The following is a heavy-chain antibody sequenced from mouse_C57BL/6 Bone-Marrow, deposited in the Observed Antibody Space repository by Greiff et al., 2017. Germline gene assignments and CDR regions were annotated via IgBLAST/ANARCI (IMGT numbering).Heavy chain of an antibody. J-gene: IGHJ4*01. D-gene: IGHD2-14*01. CDR3: AREKGTTNAMDY. V-gene: IGHV1-69*01. Sequence: QVQLQQPGAELVMPGASVKLSCKASGYTFTSYWMHWVKQRPGQGLEWIGEIDPSDSYTNYNQKFKGKSTLTVDKSSSTAYMQLSSLTSEDSAVYYCAREKGTTNAMDYWGQGTSVTVSS. CDR1: GYTFTSYW. CDR2: IDPSDSYT.